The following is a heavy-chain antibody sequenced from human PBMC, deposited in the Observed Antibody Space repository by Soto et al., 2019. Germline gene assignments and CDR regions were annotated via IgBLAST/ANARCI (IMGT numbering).Heavy chain of an antibody. CDR1: GFTFSSYG. Sequence: GGSLRLSCAASGFTFSSYGMHWVRQAPGKGLEWVAVIWYDGNKKLYGNSVKGRFTISRDNSRNTLYLQMNSLNVEDTAVYFCARDYYGSGSQYNPLDYWGQGALVTVSS. D-gene: IGHD3-10*01. CDR3: ARDYYGSGSQYNPLDY. V-gene: IGHV3-33*01. J-gene: IGHJ4*02. CDR2: IWYDGNKK.